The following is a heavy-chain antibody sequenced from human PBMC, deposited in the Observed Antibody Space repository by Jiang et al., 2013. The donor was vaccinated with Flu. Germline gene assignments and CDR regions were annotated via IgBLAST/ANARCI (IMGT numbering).Heavy chain of an antibody. CDR3: AKDRGRPLEQWLVGIFDY. Sequence: GRSLRLSCAASGFTFSSYGMHWVRQAPGKGLEWVAVISYDGSNKYYADSVKGRFTISRDNSKNTLYLQMNSLRAEDTAVYYCAKDRGRPLEQWLVGIFDYWGQGTLVTVSS. CDR1: GFTFSSYG. D-gene: IGHD6-19*01. CDR2: ISYDGSNK. V-gene: IGHV3-30*18. J-gene: IGHJ4*02.